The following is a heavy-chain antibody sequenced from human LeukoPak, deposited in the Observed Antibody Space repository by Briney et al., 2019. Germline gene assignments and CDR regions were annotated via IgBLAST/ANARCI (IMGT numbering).Heavy chain of an antibody. CDR3: ARHGKDFWSGYYLDY. D-gene: IGHD3-3*01. Sequence: KPSETLSLTCTVSGGSISSSSYYWGWIRQPPGKGLEWIGSIYYSGSTYYNPSLKSRVTISVDTSKNQFSLKLSSVTAADTAVYYCARHGKDFWSGYYLDYWGQGTLVTVSS. J-gene: IGHJ4*02. CDR1: GGSISSSSYY. CDR2: IYYSGST. V-gene: IGHV4-39*01.